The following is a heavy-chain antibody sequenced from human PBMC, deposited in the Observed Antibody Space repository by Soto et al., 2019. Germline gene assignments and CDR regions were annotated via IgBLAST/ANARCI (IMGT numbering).Heavy chain of an antibody. J-gene: IGHJ6*02. CDR3: ASDPAYCGGDCQAQTGYHYGMDV. Sequence: QVQLVQSGAEVKKPGSSVKVSCKASGGTFSSYAISWVRQAPGQGLEWMGGIIPIFGTANYAQKFQGRVTITADEATSTAYMELSSLRSEDTAVYYCASDPAYCGGDCQAQTGYHYGMDVWGQGTTVTVSS. CDR2: IIPIFGTA. CDR1: GGTFSSYA. D-gene: IGHD2-21*02. V-gene: IGHV1-69*12.